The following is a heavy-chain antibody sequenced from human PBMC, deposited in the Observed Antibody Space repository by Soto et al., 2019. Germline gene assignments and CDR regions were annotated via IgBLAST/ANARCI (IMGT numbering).Heavy chain of an antibody. J-gene: IGHJ4*02. CDR2: SKNRGQGFTI. CDR3: TVWIEGACY. V-gene: IGHV3-72*01. CDR1: GFTFNDHY. D-gene: IGHD3-16*01. Sequence: HLVASGGGLVQPGGSLRLSCAASGFTFNDHYMDWVRQAPGKGLEWVARSKNRGQGFTIEYAASLKGRFTISRDASANSLYLQMNRLETDDTAVYICTVWIEGACYWGRGILVTVSS.